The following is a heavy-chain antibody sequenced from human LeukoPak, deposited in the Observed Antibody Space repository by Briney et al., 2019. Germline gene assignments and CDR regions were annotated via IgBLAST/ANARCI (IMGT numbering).Heavy chain of an antibody. Sequence: GESLKISCKGSGYSFTSQWIGWVRQMPGKGLEWMGFIYPGDSDTRYSPSFQGQVTISADKSISTAYLQWNSLKASDTAMYYCARHVGRITAADTRWFDPWGQGTLVTLSS. D-gene: IGHD6-13*01. V-gene: IGHV5-51*01. CDR3: ARHVGRITAADTRWFDP. J-gene: IGHJ5*02. CDR1: GYSFTSQW. CDR2: IYPGDSDT.